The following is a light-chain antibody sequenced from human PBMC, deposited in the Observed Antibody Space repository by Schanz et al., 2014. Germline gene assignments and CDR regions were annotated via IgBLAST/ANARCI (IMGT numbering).Light chain of an antibody. V-gene: IGKV1-9*01. Sequence: IQLTQSPSSLSASVGDRVTITCRASQGISSYLAWYQQKQGKAPKLLIYAASTLQSGVPSRFSGSGSGTDFTLTISSLQPEDFATYYCQQLNSYPLFGPGTKVDIK. CDR2: AAS. J-gene: IGKJ3*01. CDR3: QQLNSYPL. CDR1: QGISSY.